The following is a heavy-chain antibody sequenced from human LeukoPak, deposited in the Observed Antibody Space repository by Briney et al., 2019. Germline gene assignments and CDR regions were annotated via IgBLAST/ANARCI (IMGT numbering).Heavy chain of an antibody. J-gene: IGHJ5*02. CDR1: GFTFSSYG. CDR2: ISGSGGST. V-gene: IGHV3-23*01. Sequence: GGSLRLSCAASGFTFSSYGMHWVRQAPGKGLEWVSAISGSGGSTYYADSVKGRFTISRDNSKNTLYLQMNSLRAEDTAVYYCAKDASSSWYGDWFDPWGQGTLVTVSS. D-gene: IGHD6-13*01. CDR3: AKDASSSWYGDWFDP.